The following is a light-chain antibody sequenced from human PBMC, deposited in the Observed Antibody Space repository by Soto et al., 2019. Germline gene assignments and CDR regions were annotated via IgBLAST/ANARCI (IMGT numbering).Light chain of an antibody. CDR2: GAS. Sequence: EILITQSPATLSVSPGERATLSCRASQSVSNNLAWYQQKPGQAPRLLIYGASTRATGIPARFSGSGSGTEFTLTISSLQSEDFAVYYCQQSNDWWTFGQGTKVDI. J-gene: IGKJ1*01. V-gene: IGKV3-15*01. CDR3: QQSNDWWT. CDR1: QSVSNN.